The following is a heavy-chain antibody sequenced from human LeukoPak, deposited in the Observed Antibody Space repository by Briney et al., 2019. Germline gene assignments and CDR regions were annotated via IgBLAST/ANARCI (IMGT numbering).Heavy chain of an antibody. J-gene: IGHJ4*02. CDR2: MNPNSGNT. V-gene: IGHV1-8*03. D-gene: IGHD6-13*01. CDR1: GYTFTSYD. Sequence: ASVKVSCKASGYTFTSYDINWVRQATGQGLEWMGWMNPNSGNTGYAQKFQGRVTITRNTSISTAYMELSSLRSHDTAVYYCAKEGEHHLVPDYWGQGTLVTVSS. CDR3: AKEGEHHLVPDY.